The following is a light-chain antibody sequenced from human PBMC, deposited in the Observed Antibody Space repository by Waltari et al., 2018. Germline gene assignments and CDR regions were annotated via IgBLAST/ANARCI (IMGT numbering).Light chain of an antibody. Sequence: QSALTQPASVSGSPGQSITISCTGTSSGVGSYNLVSWYQQHPGKAPKLMIYEGSKRPSGVSIRFSGSKSVNTASLTISGLQAEDEADYYCCSYAGAVFGGGTKLTIL. CDR3: CSYAGAV. CDR2: EGS. V-gene: IGLV2-23*01. J-gene: IGLJ3*02. CDR1: SSGVGSYNL.